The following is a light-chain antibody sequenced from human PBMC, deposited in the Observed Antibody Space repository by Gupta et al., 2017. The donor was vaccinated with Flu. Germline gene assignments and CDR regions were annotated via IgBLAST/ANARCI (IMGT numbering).Light chain of an antibody. J-gene: IGKJ3*01. V-gene: IGKV3-20*01. Sequence: GTLPLSPGERATLSCRASQSVSSSYLAWYQQKPGQAPRLLIYGASSRATGIPDRFSGSESGTDFTLTISRLEPEDFAVYYCQQYGSSPFTFGPGTTVEIK. CDR2: GAS. CDR3: QQYGSSPFT. CDR1: QSVSSSY.